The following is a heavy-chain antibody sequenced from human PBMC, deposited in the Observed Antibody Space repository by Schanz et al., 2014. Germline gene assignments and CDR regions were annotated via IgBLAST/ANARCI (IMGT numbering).Heavy chain of an antibody. CDR1: GFSFRKSA. J-gene: IGHJ4*02. V-gene: IGHV3-23*01. Sequence: EVQVLESGEGLVEAGGSLRLSCAASGFSFRKSAMSWVRQAPGKGLEWVSALTGSGTTTYYADSVKGRFTISRDNSKNTLDLQMNSLRAEDTAIYYCAKDLAAVGVFDYWGQGSLVTVSP. CDR3: AKDLAAVGVFDY. D-gene: IGHD6-13*01. CDR2: LTGSGTTT.